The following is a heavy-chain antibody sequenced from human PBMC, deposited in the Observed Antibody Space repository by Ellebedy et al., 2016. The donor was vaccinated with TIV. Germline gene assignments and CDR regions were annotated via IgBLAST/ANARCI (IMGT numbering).Heavy chain of an antibody. CDR2: ISSAGSHI. D-gene: IGHD6-13*01. CDR3: ATFRRGIAAAGNYYGVDV. V-gene: IGHV3-21*06. CDR1: GFTFSDYA. J-gene: IGHJ6*02. Sequence: GESLKISXAASGFTFSDYALNWVRHPPGKGLQWVSAISSAGSHIFFADSVQGRFSISRVNGKNSLYLEMDSLRPEDTAVYYCATFRRGIAAAGNYYGVDVWGQGTTVTVSS.